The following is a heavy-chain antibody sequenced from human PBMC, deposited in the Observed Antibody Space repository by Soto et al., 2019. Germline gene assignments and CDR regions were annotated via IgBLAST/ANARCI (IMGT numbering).Heavy chain of an antibody. V-gene: IGHV3-9*01. Sequence: EVQLVESGGGLVQPGRSLRLSCAASGFTFDDYAMHWVRQAPGKGLEWVSGISWNSGSIGYADSVKGRFTISRDNAKTTLYLQMNSLRAEDTALYYCAKDTVAGTDGSEYFQHWGQGTLVTVSS. J-gene: IGHJ1*01. D-gene: IGHD6-19*01. CDR2: ISWNSGSI. CDR1: GFTFDDYA. CDR3: AKDTVAGTDGSEYFQH.